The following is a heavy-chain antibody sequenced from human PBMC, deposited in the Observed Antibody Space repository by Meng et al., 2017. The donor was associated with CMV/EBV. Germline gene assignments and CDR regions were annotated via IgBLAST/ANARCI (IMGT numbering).Heavy chain of an antibody. V-gene: IGHV3-30-3*01. CDR1: GFTFGASA. J-gene: IGHJ5*02. Sequence: EASGFTFGASAMHWVRRGPGKGLEWVAVLSYDDSNEYYPDSVKGRSTISRDDSKNTLYLQMNSLRAEDTAVYYCARDISKRDWFDPWGQGTLVTVSS. CDR3: ARDISKRDWFDP. CDR2: LSYDDSNE.